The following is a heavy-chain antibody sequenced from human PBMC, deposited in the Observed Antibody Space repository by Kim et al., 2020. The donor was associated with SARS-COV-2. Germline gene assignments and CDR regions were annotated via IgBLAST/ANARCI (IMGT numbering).Heavy chain of an antibody. D-gene: IGHD3-22*01. J-gene: IGHJ1*01. CDR2: ISNDGSRK. CDR3: AKDLQAYYDTSGAG. CDR1: GFTVSSYG. Sequence: GGSLRLSCAASGFTVSSYGMHWVRQAPGKGLEWVAVISNDGSRKVYADSVKGRLTISRDNSKNTVSLQMNSLTTEDTAVYYCAKDLQAYYDTSGAGWGQG. V-gene: IGHV3-30*18.